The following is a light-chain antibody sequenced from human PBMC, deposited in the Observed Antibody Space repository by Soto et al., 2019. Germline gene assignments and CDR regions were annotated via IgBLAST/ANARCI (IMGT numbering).Light chain of an antibody. V-gene: IGKV3D-20*02. CDR2: DAS. J-gene: IGKJ1*01. Sequence: EIVLTQSPGTLSLSPGERATLSCSASQSVSSSYLAWYQQKPGQAPRLLIYDASNRATGIPARFSGSGSGTDFTLTISSLQPEDFATYYCQQSYTTPPWTFGQGTKVDI. CDR3: QQSYTTPPWT. CDR1: QSVSSSY.